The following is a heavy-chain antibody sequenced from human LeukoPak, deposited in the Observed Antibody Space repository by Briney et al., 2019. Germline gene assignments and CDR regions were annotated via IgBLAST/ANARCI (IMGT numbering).Heavy chain of an antibody. J-gene: IGHJ5*02. D-gene: IGHD3-10*01. CDR2: IYPGDSDT. CDR1: GYSFTSYW. Sequence: GESLKISCKGSGYSFTSYWIGWVRQMPGKGLEWMGIIYPGDSDTRYSPSFQGQVTISADKPISTAYLQWSSLKASDTAMYYCARRGGSGSYLISWFDPWSQGTLVTVSS. CDR3: ARRGGSGSYLISWFDP. V-gene: IGHV5-51*01.